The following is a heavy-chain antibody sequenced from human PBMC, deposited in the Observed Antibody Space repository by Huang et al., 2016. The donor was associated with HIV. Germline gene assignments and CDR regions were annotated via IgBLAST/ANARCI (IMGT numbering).Heavy chain of an antibody. Sequence: QVQLMQSGPEVKKSGASVRVSCKASGYSFTTYGLNWVRQAPGHGLEWMGWVSPYNTKTDYAEKFQGRVTMTRDTSTTTAYMELRSLRSDDTAIYYCATDYYANFDYWGQGTLVTISS. CDR3: ATDYYANFDY. V-gene: IGHV1-18*04. CDR2: VSPYNTKT. D-gene: IGHD2-2*01. CDR1: GYSFTTYG. J-gene: IGHJ4*02.